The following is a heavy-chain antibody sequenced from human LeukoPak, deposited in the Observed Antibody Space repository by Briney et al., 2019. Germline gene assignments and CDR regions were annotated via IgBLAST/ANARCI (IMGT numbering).Heavy chain of an antibody. CDR1: GFTFSSYS. V-gene: IGHV3-21*01. Sequence: PGGSLRLSCAASGFTFSSYSMNWVRQAPGKGLEWVSSISSSSSYIYYADSVKGRFTISRDNAKNSLYLQMNSLRAEDTAVYYCAMEAVAGSNPIYNWFDPWGQGTLVTVSS. D-gene: IGHD6-19*01. J-gene: IGHJ5*02. CDR2: ISSSSSYI. CDR3: AMEAVAGSNPIYNWFDP.